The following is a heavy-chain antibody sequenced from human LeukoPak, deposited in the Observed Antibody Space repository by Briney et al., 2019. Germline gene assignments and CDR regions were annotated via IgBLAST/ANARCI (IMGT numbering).Heavy chain of an antibody. CDR1: GFTFSSYS. D-gene: IGHD2-8*01. Sequence: GGSLRLSCAASGFTFSSYSMNWVRQAPGKGLEWVSSISSSSSDIYYADSVKGRFTISRDNAKNSLYLQMNSLRAEDTAVYYCARVRYCTNGVCYRALDYWGQGTLVTVSS. J-gene: IGHJ4*02. CDR3: ARVRYCTNGVCYRALDY. CDR2: ISSSSSDI. V-gene: IGHV3-21*01.